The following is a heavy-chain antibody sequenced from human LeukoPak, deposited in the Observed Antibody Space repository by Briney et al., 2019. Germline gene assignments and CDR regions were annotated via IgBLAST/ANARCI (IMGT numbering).Heavy chain of an antibody. CDR2: IYYSGNT. J-gene: IGHJ4*02. Sequence: PSETLSLTCTVSGVSITSSSYYWGWIRQPQGKGLEWIVSIYYSGNTYYNPSLKSRVTISVDTSKNQFSLRLSSVTAADTAVYYCARPNWNDLHFDYWGQGTLVTVSS. D-gene: IGHD1-1*01. CDR3: ARPNWNDLHFDY. CDR1: GVSITSSSYY. V-gene: IGHV4-39*07.